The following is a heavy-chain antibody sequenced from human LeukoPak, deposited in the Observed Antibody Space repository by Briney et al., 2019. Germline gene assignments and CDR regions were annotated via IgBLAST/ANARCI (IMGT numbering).Heavy chain of an antibody. CDR3: AGHYDISGYRVDVFDS. CDR2: IKQDGREK. CDR1: RLTLSTYW. Sequence: TGVSLTLSCSASRLTLSTYWMTWVRHAPGEGLEWVVYIKQDGREKYHMDSVKGTFTISRHNAKHSLYLQMHRLRAEVTDVYFSAGHYDISGYRVDVFDSSGEGRMVSASS. D-gene: IGHD3-22*01. J-gene: IGHJ3*02. V-gene: IGHV3-7*01.